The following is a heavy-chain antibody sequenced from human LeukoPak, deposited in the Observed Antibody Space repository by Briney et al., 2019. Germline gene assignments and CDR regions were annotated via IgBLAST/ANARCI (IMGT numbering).Heavy chain of an antibody. Sequence: GSLRLSCAASGFTFRSFAMSWVRQAPGKGLEWVSVISGNGGSTHYVDSVKGRFSVSRDNSKNTLYLQMNSLRAEDTARYYCAKAHSSSWYYFGPWGQGTLVTVSS. J-gene: IGHJ5*02. CDR1: GFTFRSFA. CDR2: ISGNGGST. CDR3: AKAHSSSWYYFGP. V-gene: IGHV3-23*01. D-gene: IGHD3-22*01.